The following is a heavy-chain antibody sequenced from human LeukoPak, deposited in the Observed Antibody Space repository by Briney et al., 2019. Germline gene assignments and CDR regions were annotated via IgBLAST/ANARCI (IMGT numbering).Heavy chain of an antibody. CDR3: AREEVVVAALWWFDP. V-gene: IGHV4-39*02. D-gene: IGHD2-15*01. Sequence: SETLSLTCTVSGGSISTYYWGWIRQPPGKGLEWIGSIYYSGSTYYNPSLKSRVTISVDTSKNQFSLKLSSVTAADTAVYYCAREEVVVAALWWFDPWGQGTLVTVSS. CDR1: GGSISTYY. CDR2: IYYSGST. J-gene: IGHJ5*02.